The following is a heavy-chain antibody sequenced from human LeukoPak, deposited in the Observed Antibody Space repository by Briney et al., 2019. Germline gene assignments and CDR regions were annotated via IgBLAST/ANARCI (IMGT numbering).Heavy chain of an antibody. CDR1: GLTFDHYA. Sequence: KTGGSLRLSCAVSGLTFDHYAMHWVRQPPGKGLEWVSGITWNSGTKAYVDSVKGRFTISRDNAKNSLYLQMNSLSAEDTALYYCAKDISTLIAGNALDMWGQGTMVTVSS. D-gene: IGHD2-2*01. CDR2: ITWNSGTK. J-gene: IGHJ3*02. V-gene: IGHV3-9*01. CDR3: AKDISTLIAGNALDM.